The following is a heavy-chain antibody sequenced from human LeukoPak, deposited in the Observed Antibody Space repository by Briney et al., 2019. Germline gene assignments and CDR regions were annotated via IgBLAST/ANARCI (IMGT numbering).Heavy chain of an antibody. Sequence: GGSLRLSCAASGFTFSSYAMNWVRQAPGKGLEWVSYISSSGSTIYYADSVKGRFTISRDNAKNSLYLQMNSLRAEDTAVYYCASIGSGYYYYYMDVWGKGTTITVSS. CDR2: ISSSGSTI. V-gene: IGHV3-48*03. CDR1: GFTFSSYA. CDR3: ASIGSGYYYYYMDV. D-gene: IGHD5/OR15-5a*01. J-gene: IGHJ6*03.